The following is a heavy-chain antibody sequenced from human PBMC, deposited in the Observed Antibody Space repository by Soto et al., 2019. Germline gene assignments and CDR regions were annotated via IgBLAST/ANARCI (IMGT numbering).Heavy chain of an antibody. CDR2: IHSGGTT. CDR1: GFTVSSNY. J-gene: IGHJ4*02. D-gene: IGHD4-17*01. Sequence: EVQLVETGGGLIQPGGFLRLSCAASGFTVSSNYMSWVRQAPGKGLEWVSVIHSGGTTYYADSVKGRFTISRDISKNTLYLQMNGLRAEDTAVYYCARGWENGDYAQYWGQGTLVTVSS. V-gene: IGHV3-53*02. CDR3: ARGWENGDYAQY.